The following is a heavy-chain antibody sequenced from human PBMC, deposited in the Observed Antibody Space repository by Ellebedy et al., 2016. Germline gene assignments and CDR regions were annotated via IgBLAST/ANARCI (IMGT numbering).Heavy chain of an antibody. D-gene: IGHD2-21*01. CDR1: GYSFSNYW. Sequence: GGSLRPSXKASGYSFSNYWIGWVRQMPGKGLEWMGVICPRDSDTRYSQSFKGHITISADTSISTAYLQWTSLKASDSAVYYCATYGGLDVWGKGTTVTVSS. CDR3: ATYGGLDV. J-gene: IGHJ6*04. CDR2: ICPRDSDT. V-gene: IGHV5-51*01.